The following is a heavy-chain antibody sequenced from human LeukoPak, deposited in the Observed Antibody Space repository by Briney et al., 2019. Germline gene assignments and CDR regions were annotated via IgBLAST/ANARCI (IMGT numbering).Heavy chain of an antibody. Sequence: ASVKVSCKASGYTFTGYYMHWVRQAPGQGLDGMGWINPNSGGTNYAQKFQGWVTMTRDTSISTAYMELSRLRSDDTAVYYCARGGPGGSGYYYGMDVWGQGTTVTVSS. CDR2: INPNSGGT. J-gene: IGHJ6*02. V-gene: IGHV1-2*04. CDR3: ARGGPGGSGYYYGMDV. CDR1: GYTFTGYY. D-gene: IGHD3-16*01.